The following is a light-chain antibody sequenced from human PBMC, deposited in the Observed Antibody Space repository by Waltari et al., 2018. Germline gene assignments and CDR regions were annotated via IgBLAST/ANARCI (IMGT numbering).Light chain of an antibody. CDR2: VNSDGSH. J-gene: IGLJ3*02. CDR3: QTGGHGTWV. Sequence: QLVLTQSPSASASLGASVKLTCTLSSGHSSNVVAWHQQQPEKGPRYLMKVNSDGSHKGDDIPERFSGSSSGAERYLTISSLQSEDEADYYCQTGGHGTWVFGGGTKLTVL. CDR1: SGHSSNV. V-gene: IGLV4-69*01.